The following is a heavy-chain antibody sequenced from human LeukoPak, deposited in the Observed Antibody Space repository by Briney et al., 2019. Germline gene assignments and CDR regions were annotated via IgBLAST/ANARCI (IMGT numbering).Heavy chain of an antibody. CDR3: ARVKGVNYYDSSGYWDY. CDR1: GYTFTGYY. D-gene: IGHD3-22*01. J-gene: IGHJ4*02. Sequence: ASVKVSCKASGYTFTGYYMHWVRQAPGQGLEWMGIISPSGGSTSYAQKFQGRVTMARDTSTSTVYMELSSLRSEDTAVYYCARVKGVNYYDSSGYWDYWGQGTLVTVSS. V-gene: IGHV1-46*01. CDR2: ISPSGGST.